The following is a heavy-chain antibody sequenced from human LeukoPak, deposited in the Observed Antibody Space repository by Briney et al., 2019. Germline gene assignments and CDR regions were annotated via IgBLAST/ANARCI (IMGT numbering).Heavy chain of an antibody. D-gene: IGHD3-16*01. CDR3: ARELGIRFDP. CDR1: GYIFTGYY. CDR2: IAGYNDNP. J-gene: IGHJ5*02. Sequence: ASVKVSCKASGYIFTGYYMHWVRQAPGQGLEWMGWIAGYNDNPKYSQKFQGRVTMTRETSTSTAYMELRSLRSDDTAVYYCARELGIRFDPWGQGTLVIVSS. V-gene: IGHV1-18*04.